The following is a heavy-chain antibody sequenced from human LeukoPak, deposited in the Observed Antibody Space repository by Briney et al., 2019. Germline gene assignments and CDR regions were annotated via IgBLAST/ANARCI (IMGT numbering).Heavy chain of an antibody. CDR2: INHSGST. Sequence: KPSETLSLTCAVYGGSFSGYYWSWIRQPPGKGLEWIGEINHSGSTNYNPSLKSRVTISVDTSKNQFSLKLSSVTAADTAVYYCARGMGERGGGSCCANYFDYWGQGTLVTVSS. J-gene: IGHJ4*02. V-gene: IGHV4-34*01. CDR3: ARGMGERGGGSCCANYFDY. D-gene: IGHD2-15*01. CDR1: GGSFSGYY.